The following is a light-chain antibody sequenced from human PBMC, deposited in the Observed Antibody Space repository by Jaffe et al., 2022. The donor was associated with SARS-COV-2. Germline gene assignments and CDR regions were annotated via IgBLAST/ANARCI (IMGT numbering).Light chain of an antibody. CDR1: GSDVATYDY. CDR2: EVT. Sequence: QSALTQPPSASGSPGQSVTISCTGTGSDVATYDYISWYQHHAGKAPKLIIYEVTTRPSGVPDRFSGSKSGRTASLIVSGLQAEDEADYYCASYAGSNNWVFGGGTKLTVL. V-gene: IGLV2-8*01. CDR3: ASYAGSNNWV. J-gene: IGLJ3*02.